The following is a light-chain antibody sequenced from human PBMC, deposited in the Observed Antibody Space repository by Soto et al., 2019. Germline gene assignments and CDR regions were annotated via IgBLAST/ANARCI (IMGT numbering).Light chain of an antibody. CDR3: QQYTNSLFT. Sequence: EIVLTQSPGTLSLSPGERATLSCRASQSISSSYSTWYQQKPGQAPRLLIYGTSSRATGIPDRFSGSGSGTDFTLTISRLEPEDSAVYYCQQYTNSLFTFGPGTKVEIK. CDR1: QSISSSY. CDR2: GTS. V-gene: IGKV3-20*01. J-gene: IGKJ3*01.